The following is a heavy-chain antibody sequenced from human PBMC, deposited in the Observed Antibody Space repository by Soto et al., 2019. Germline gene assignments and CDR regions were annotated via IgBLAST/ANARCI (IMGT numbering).Heavy chain of an antibody. Sequence: GGSLRLSCAASGFIFENFGMSWVRQAPGKGLEWISSISGSGFKKYYADSVKGRFTISRDNTKSTVYLELNNLSAEDTAVYHCAKNQGVELVPLATVDWFDPWGQGSVVTVSS. D-gene: IGHD1-26*01. J-gene: IGHJ5*02. CDR2: ISGSGFKK. CDR1: GFIFENFG. V-gene: IGHV3-23*01. CDR3: AKNQGVELVPLATVDWFDP.